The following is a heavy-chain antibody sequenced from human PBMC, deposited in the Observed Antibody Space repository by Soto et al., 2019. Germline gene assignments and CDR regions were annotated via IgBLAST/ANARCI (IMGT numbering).Heavy chain of an antibody. CDR2: VNEDGGEK. J-gene: IGHJ4*02. V-gene: IGHV3-7*01. CDR1: GFTFSSYY. D-gene: IGHD7-27*01. Sequence: EVQLVESGGGLVQPGGSLRLSCAASGFTFSSYYMSWVRQAQGKGLEWVANVNEDGGEKYYVDSVKGRFTVSRDNAENSLYLQMNSLRAEDTAVYYCASGEYFDYWGQGTLVTVSS. CDR3: ASGEYFDY.